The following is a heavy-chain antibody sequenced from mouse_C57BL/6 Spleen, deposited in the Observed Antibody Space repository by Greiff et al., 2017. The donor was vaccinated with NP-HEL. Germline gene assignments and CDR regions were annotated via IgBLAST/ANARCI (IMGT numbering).Heavy chain of an antibody. V-gene: IGHV1-82*01. Sequence: QVQLQQSGPELVKPGASVKISCKASGYAFSSSWMNWVKQRPGKGLEWIGRIYPGDGDTNYNGKFKGKATLTADKSSSTAYMQLSSRTSEDSAVYVCARPYYRNYGGFAYWGQGTLVTVSA. CDR1: GYAFSSSW. D-gene: IGHD2-5*01. CDR2: IYPGDGDT. J-gene: IGHJ3*01. CDR3: ARPYYRNYGGFAY.